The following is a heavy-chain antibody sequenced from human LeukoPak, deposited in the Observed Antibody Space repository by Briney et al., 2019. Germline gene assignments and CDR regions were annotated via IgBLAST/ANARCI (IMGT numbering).Heavy chain of an antibody. D-gene: IGHD6-19*01. CDR1: GYTFTSYY. CDR2: INPSGGST. CDR3: ARADRAGR. J-gene: IGHJ4*02. Sequence: ASVKVSCKASGYTFTSYYMHWVRQAPGQGLEWMGIINPSGGSTSYAQKFQGRVTMTRDTSISTAYMELSRLRSDDTAVYYCARADRAGRWGQGTLVTVSS. V-gene: IGHV1-46*01.